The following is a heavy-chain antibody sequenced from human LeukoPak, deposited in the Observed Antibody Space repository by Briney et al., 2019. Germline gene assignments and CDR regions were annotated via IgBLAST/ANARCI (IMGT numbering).Heavy chain of an antibody. CDR2: INPSGGST. V-gene: IGHV1-46*01. CDR1: GYTFTNYY. Sequence: ASVKVSCKASGYTFTNYYIHWVRQAPGQGLEWMGIINPSGGSTTYAQKFQGRVTITSDTPTSTVYMVLSSLRSEDTAAYYCARDRYSISSLYDFWGQGTLVTVSS. D-gene: IGHD6-6*01. J-gene: IGHJ4*02. CDR3: ARDRYSISSLYDF.